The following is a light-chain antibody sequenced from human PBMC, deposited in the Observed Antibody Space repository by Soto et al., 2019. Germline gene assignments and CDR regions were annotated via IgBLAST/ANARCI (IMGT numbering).Light chain of an antibody. J-gene: IGLJ2*01. V-gene: IGLV1-44*01. CDR3: AASDASLNGNVL. CDR2: SNN. CDR1: SSNIGSNS. Sequence: SVLTQPPSASGTPGQKVTISCSGGSSNIGSNSVAWYQQLPGTAPKLLIYSNNQRPSGVPDRFSGSKSGTSASLAISGLQSEDEADYYCAASDASLNGNVLFGGGTKVTVL.